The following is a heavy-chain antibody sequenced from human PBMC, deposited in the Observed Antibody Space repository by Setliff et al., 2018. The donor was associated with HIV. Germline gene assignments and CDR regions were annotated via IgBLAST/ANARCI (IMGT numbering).Heavy chain of an antibody. CDR3: ARDGGEY. CDR1: GFAFSGHQ. J-gene: IGHJ4*02. D-gene: IGHD3-16*01. Sequence: GGSLRLSCTTSGFAFSGHQMSWVRQAPGKGLEWVAKIRQDGSEKYYGDSVQGRFTVSRDNAENSVYLQMNSLRAEDTAVYYCARDGGEYWGQGTLVTVSS. V-gene: IGHV3-7*01. CDR2: IRQDGSEK.